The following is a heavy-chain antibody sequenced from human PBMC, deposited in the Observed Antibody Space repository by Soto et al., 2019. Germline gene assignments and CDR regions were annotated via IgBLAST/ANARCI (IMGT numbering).Heavy chain of an antibody. J-gene: IGHJ4*02. V-gene: IGHV1-58*01. D-gene: IGHD6-25*01. Sequence: SVKVSCKASGFTFTSSAVQWVRQARGQRLEWIGWIVVGSGNTNYEQKFQERVTITRDMSTSTAYMELSSLRSEDTAVYYCARRKERSGPNYFDYWGLGTLVTVSS. CDR1: GFTFTSSA. CDR3: ARRKERSGPNYFDY. CDR2: IVVGSGNT.